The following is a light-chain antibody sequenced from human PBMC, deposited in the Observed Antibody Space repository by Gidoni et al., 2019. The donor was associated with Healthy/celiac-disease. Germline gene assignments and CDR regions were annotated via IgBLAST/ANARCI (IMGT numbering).Light chain of an antibody. CDR2: GAS. CDR1: QSVTSN. Sequence: EIVMTQSPAPLSVSPGERATLSCRAIQSVTSNLAWYQQKPGQSPRLLIYGASTRATGIPARFNGGGSGKEFTLTTGSRQFEDLEVYTCQKYNNWPYTFGQGTKLEIK. CDR3: QKYNNWPYT. J-gene: IGKJ2*01. V-gene: IGKV3-15*01.